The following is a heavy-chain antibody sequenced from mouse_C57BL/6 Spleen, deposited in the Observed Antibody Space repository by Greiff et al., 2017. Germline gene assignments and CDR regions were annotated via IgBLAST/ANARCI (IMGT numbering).Heavy chain of an antibody. D-gene: IGHD2-2*01. Sequence: QVQLQQSGPELVKPGASVKISCKASGYSFTSYYIHWVKQRPGQGLEWIGCIYPGSGNTKYNEKFKGKATLTADTSSRTAYMQLSSLTSEDSAVYDCAREGGYHFDYWGQGTTLTVSS. CDR2: IYPGSGNT. V-gene: IGHV1-66*01. J-gene: IGHJ2*01. CDR3: AREGGYHFDY. CDR1: GYSFTSYY.